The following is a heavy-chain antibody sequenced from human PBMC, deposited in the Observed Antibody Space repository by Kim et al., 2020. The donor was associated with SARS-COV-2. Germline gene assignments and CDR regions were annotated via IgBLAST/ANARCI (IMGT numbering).Heavy chain of an antibody. D-gene: IGHD3-10*01. J-gene: IGHJ6*02. CDR3: ARARSPHYYGSGSGFYDGMDV. CDR2: INAGNGNT. CDR1: GYTFTSYA. V-gene: IGHV1-3*01. Sequence: ASVKVSCKASGYTFTSYAMHWVRHAPGQRLEWMGWINAGNGNTKYSQKFQGRVTITRDTSASTACMELSSLRSEDTAVYYCARARSPHYYGSGSGFYDGMDVWGQGTTVTVSS.